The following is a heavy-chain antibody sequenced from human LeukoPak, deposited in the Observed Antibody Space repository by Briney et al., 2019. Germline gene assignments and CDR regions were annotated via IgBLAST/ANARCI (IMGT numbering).Heavy chain of an antibody. CDR3: ARDPPRDFWSGYLDY. Sequence: GRSLRLSCAASGFTFSSYGMHWVRQAPGKGLEWVAVIWYDGSNKYHADSVKGRFTISRDNAKNSLYLQMNSLRAEDTVVYYCARDPPRDFWSGYLDYWGQGTLVTVSS. CDR2: IWYDGSNK. V-gene: IGHV3-33*01. CDR1: GFTFSSYG. D-gene: IGHD3-3*01. J-gene: IGHJ4*02.